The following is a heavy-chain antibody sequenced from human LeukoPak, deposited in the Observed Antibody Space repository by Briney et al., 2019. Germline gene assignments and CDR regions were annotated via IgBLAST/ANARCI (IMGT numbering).Heavy chain of an antibody. V-gene: IGHV3-73*01. CDR3: TTDTILRG. D-gene: IGHD3-10*01. J-gene: IGHJ4*02. CDR2: IRSKANNYAT. Sequence: GGSLKLSCAASGFTFSGSAMHWVRQASGKGLEWVGRIRSKANNYATTYAASVNGRFTISRDDSKNTAYLQMNSLKTEDTAVYYCTTDTILRGWGQGTLVTVFS. CDR1: GFTFSGSA.